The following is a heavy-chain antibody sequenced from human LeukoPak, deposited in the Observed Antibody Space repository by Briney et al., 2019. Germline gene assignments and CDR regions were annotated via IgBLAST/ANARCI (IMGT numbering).Heavy chain of an antibody. D-gene: IGHD3-9*01. CDR2: IYSGDSDT. CDR3: ARQGTPYDMTTMSWFDP. J-gene: IGHJ5*02. V-gene: IGHV5-51*01. Sequence: GEALKISCKGSGYSFTRYWIGWVRQRPGKGLGWMGIIYSGDSDTIYSPSFQGQVTISADKSISTAYLQWSSLKASDTAMYYCARQGTPYDMTTMSWFDPWGKGTRVTVSS. CDR1: GYSFTRYW.